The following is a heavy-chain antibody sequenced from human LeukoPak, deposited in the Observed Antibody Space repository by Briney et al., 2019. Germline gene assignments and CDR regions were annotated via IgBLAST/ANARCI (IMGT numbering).Heavy chain of an antibody. CDR3: AREAYPSTGAYYYYGMDV. V-gene: IGHV3-7*01. D-gene: IGHD4/OR15-4a*01. J-gene: IGHJ6*02. Sequence: GGSLRLSCAASGFTFSSYWMSWVRQAPGKGLEWVANIKQDGSEKAYVDSVKGRYTISRDNAKNSLYLQLNSLRAEDTAVYYCAREAYPSTGAYYYYGMDVWGQGTTVTVSS. CDR2: IKQDGSEK. CDR1: GFTFSSYW.